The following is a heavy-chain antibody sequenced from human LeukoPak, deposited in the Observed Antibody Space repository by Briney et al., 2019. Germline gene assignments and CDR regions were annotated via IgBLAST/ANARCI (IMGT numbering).Heavy chain of an antibody. V-gene: IGHV4-39*01. J-gene: IGHJ6*03. CDR2: VYYTGIT. CDR1: GGSISTSTYN. D-gene: IGHD3-16*01. Sequence: SETLSPTCTVAGGSISTSTYNWGWIRQPPGKGLEWIGSVYYTGITYYNPSVESRVTISVDTSKNHFSLELNSVTAADTGVYFCARQVRSPVIMFMDVWGKGTPVIVSS. CDR3: ARQVRSPVIMFMDV.